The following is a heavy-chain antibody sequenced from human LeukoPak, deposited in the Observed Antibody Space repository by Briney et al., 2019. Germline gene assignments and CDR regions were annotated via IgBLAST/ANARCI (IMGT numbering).Heavy chain of an antibody. D-gene: IGHD5-18*01. CDR2: IKTKTDDEEI. CDR3: STSDAAMINYFDY. CDR1: GFAFSNAW. V-gene: IGHV3-15*01. J-gene: IGHJ4*02. Sequence: PGGSLRLSCAASGFAFSNAWMNWVRQAPGKGLEWVGRIKTKTDDEEIDYAAPVKGRFTISRDDSKNTLYLQMNSLRTEDTAVYYCSTSDAAMINYFDYWGQGTLVTVSS.